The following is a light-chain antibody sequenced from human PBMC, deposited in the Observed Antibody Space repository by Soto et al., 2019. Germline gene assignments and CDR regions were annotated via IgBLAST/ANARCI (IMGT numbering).Light chain of an antibody. J-gene: IGLJ3*02. Sequence: QSALTQPASVSGSPGQSITISCTGTSSDVGSYNVVSWYQQHPGKAPKLMIYEVSNRPSGVSDRFSGSKSGNTASLTISGLQAEDEADYYCSSYTITYTWVFGGGTKVTVL. CDR3: SSYTITYTWV. CDR2: EVS. V-gene: IGLV2-14*01. CDR1: SSDVGSYNV.